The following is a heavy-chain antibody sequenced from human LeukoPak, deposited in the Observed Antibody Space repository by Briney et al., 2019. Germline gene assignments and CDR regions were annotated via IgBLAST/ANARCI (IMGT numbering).Heavy chain of an antibody. CDR2: INHNGNVN. CDR3: ARDRNVMDV. V-gene: IGHV3-7*03. CDR1: GFTFSSYW. Sequence: GGSLRLSCAASGFTFSSYWMNWARQAPGKGLEWVASINHNGNVNYYVDSVKGRFTISRDNAKNSLYLQMSNLRAEDTAVYFCARDRNVMDVWGQGTTVTVSS. J-gene: IGHJ6*02.